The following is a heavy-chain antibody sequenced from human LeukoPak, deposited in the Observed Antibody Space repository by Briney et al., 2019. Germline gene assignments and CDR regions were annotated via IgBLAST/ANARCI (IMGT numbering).Heavy chain of an antibody. CDR1: GVTVSNNY. V-gene: IGHV3-66*01. CDR3: ARDPPAAALGTYG. Sequence: QTGGSLRLSCAASGVTVSNNYMNWVRQAPGKGLEWVSLIFSNGDTHYADSVKGRFTISRDASKNTLYLQMDSLRAEDTAIYYCARDPPAAALGTYGWSQGTLVTVSS. CDR2: IFSNGDT. D-gene: IGHD6-13*01. J-gene: IGHJ4*02.